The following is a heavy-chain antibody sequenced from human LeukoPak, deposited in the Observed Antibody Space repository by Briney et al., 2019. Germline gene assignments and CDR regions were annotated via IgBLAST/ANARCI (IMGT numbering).Heavy chain of an antibody. Sequence: PSETLSLTCTVSGGSISDNYWSWIRQPPGKGLEWIGYIYYTGSTNYNSSLRSRVSISVDTSKNQFSLKVNSATAADTAVYYCARRYGSGRFDFWGQGTLVTVSS. D-gene: IGHD3-10*01. V-gene: IGHV4-59*01. CDR3: ARRYGSGRFDF. CDR1: GGSISDNY. J-gene: IGHJ4*02. CDR2: IYYTGST.